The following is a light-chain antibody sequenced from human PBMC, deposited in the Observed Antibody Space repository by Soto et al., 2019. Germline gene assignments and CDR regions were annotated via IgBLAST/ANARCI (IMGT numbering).Light chain of an antibody. V-gene: IGKV3-15*01. J-gene: IGKJ1*01. CDR1: QSVSSN. Sequence: EIVMTQSPATLSVSPGERATLSCGASQSVSSNLAWYQQKPGQAPRLLIYGVSTRATGIPARFSGSGSGTEFTLTISSLQSEDFAVYYCQQYNNWPPWTFGQGTKVDIK. CDR3: QQYNNWPPWT. CDR2: GVS.